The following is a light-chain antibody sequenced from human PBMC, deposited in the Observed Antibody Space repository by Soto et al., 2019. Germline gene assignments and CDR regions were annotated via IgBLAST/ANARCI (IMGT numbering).Light chain of an antibody. V-gene: IGKV3-11*01. CDR2: DVS. Sequence: IVLAQSPATLSLSAVEGATLSCRASQSVSGYLAWYQQKPGQAPRLLIYDVSSRATGIPARFSGSGSGTDFTLTISGLEPEDVAVYYCQQRSLGTFGPGTKVDIK. CDR1: QSVSGY. J-gene: IGKJ3*01. CDR3: QQRSLGT.